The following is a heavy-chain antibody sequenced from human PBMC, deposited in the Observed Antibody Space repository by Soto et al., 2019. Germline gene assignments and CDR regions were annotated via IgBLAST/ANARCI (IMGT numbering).Heavy chain of an antibody. J-gene: IGHJ6*02. CDR1: GGSISSGGYY. D-gene: IGHD3-10*01. CDR3: ARETMVRGVNLGDYYYGMDV. Sequence: SETLSPTCTVSGGSISSGGYYWSWIRQHPGKGLEWIGYIYYSGSTYYNPSLKSRVTISVDTSKNQFSLKLSSVTAADTAGYYCARETMVRGVNLGDYYYGMDVWGQGTTVTVSS. CDR2: IYYSGST. V-gene: IGHV4-31*03.